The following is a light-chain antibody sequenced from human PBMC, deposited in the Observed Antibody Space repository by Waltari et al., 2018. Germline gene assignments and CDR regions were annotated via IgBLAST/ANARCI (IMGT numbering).Light chain of an antibody. CDR2: GAS. V-gene: IGKV3-15*01. Sequence: LLTQSPATLSVSPGERATLSCRASQSISRNLAWYQQKPGQAPRLLIYGASTRAPGVPARFTGSWSGTQFTLSISSLQSEDFAVYYCQQYNSWRTFGHGTKLEI. CDR3: QQYNSWRT. CDR1: QSISRN. J-gene: IGKJ2*01.